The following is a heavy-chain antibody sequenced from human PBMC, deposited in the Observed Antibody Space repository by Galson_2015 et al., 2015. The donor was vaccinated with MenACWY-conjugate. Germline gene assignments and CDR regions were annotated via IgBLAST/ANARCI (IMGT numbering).Heavy chain of an antibody. D-gene: IGHD3-22*01. CDR2: IRKDGSEE. V-gene: IGHV3-7*03. CDR1: GFTFSSYW. Sequence: SLRLSCAASGFTFSSYWMAWVRQAPGKGLEWVGNIRKDGSEENYLDSVKGRFIISRDNAKNLLYLQMNTVRAEDTAVYYCVRDTTYRDDRFFYDAYDVWGKGTMVTVSS. CDR3: VRDTTYRDDRFFYDAYDV. J-gene: IGHJ3*01.